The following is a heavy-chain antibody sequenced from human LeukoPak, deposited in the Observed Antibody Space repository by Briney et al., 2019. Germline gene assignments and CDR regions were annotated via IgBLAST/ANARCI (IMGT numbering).Heavy chain of an antibody. CDR2: ISRYNGNK. V-gene: IGHV1-18*01. Sequence: ASVKVSCKASGYTFTNYGVSWVRQAPGQGLEWMGWISRYNGNKYYAQKFHGRVTMTTDTSTNTAYMDLRSLRSDDTAVYYCARRRDSSSWYRGNWFDPWGQGTLVTVSS. CDR1: GYTFTNYG. CDR3: ARRRDSSSWYRGNWFDP. J-gene: IGHJ5*02. D-gene: IGHD6-13*01.